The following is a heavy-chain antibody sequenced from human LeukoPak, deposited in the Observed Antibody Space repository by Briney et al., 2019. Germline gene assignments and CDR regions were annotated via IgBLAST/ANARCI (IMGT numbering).Heavy chain of an antibody. CDR1: GFTFSSYG. V-gene: IGHV3-30*18. Sequence: PGRSLRLSCAASGFTFSSYGMHWVRQAPGKGLEWVAVISYDGSNKYYADSVKGRFTISRGNSKNTLYLQINSLRAEDTAVYYCANVLYSYGYIPPYFDYWGQGTLVTVSS. CDR2: ISYDGSNK. J-gene: IGHJ4*02. CDR3: ANVLYSYGYIPPYFDY. D-gene: IGHD5-18*01.